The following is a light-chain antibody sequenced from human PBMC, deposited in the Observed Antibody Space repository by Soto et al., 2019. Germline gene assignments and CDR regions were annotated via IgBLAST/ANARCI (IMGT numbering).Light chain of an antibody. CDR2: AAS. CDR3: QEYNSAPRA. Sequence: DLQMTQSPSSLSASIEVSVTISCRARQGFSNYLAWYQQKSGKVPKLLIYAASTLQYGAPSRFSGSGSGTDVSLTISSLQNEDVATYYCQEYNSAPRAFGQGTKVEIK. V-gene: IGKV1-27*01. CDR1: QGFSNY. J-gene: IGKJ1*01.